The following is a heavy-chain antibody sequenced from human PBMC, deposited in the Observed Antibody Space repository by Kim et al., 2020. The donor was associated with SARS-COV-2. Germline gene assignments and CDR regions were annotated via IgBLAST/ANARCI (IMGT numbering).Heavy chain of an antibody. V-gene: IGHV6-1*01. D-gene: IGHD1-26*01. Sequence: YAVSVKSRIIITPDTSKNQFSLQLNSVTPEDTAVYYCARRLTSRGSGMGVWGQGTTVTVSS. CDR3: ARRLTSRGSGMGV. J-gene: IGHJ6*02.